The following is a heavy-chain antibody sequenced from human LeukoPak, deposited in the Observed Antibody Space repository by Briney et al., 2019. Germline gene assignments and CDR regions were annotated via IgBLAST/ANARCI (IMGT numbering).Heavy chain of an antibody. CDR3: ARDPVEWELLLDY. J-gene: IGHJ4*02. D-gene: IGHD1-26*01. V-gene: IGHV3-7*01. CDR1: GFPFGNYW. CDR2: MNIDGSEK. Sequence: PGGSLRLSCAASGFPFGNYWMGWVRQAPGKRLEWVANMNIDGSEKYYADSVKGRFSISRDNARNSVYLQMASLRVEDTAVYYCARDPVEWELLLDYWGQGTLVTVSS.